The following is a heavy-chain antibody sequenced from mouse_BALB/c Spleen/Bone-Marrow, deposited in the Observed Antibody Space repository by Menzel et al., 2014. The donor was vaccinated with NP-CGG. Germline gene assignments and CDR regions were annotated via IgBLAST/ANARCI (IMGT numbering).Heavy chain of an antibody. Sequence: EVQRVESGGDLVKPGGSLKLSCAASGFTFSNYAMSWVRQTPEKRLEWVASISSGGSYTYYTDSVKGRFTISRDNAKNTLYLQMSSLRSEDTAIYYCARQGVPRDGYTWFTYWGQGSLVTVSA. V-gene: IGHV5-9-3*01. D-gene: IGHD2-3*01. CDR3: ARQGVPRDGYTWFTY. J-gene: IGHJ3*01. CDR2: ISSGGSYT. CDR1: GFTFSNYA.